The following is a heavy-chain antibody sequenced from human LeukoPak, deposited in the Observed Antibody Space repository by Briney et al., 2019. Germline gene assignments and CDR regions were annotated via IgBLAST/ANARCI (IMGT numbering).Heavy chain of an antibody. CDR1: GGTFSSYA. V-gene: IGHV1-2*02. CDR2: INPNSGGT. J-gene: IGHJ4*02. CDR3: AVEYSSSSTDY. D-gene: IGHD6-6*01. Sequence: REASVKVSCKASGGTFSSYAISWVRQAPGQGLEWMGWINPNSGGTNYAQKFQGRVTMTRDTSISTAYMELSRLRSDDTAVYYCAVEYSSSSTDYWGQGTLVTVSS.